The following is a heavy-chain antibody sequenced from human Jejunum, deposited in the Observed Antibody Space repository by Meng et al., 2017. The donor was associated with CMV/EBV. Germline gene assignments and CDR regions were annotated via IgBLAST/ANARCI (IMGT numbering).Heavy chain of an antibody. Sequence: AQLQESGLGLVKPSHTMSLTCSVSGGSIGSGDYYWSCIRQPPGKGLEWIGYIHETGRTYYNPSLKSRVDISLGTSRNHFSLTLSSVTAEDTAVYFCARGSIFVSFDSWGQGTLVTVSS. D-gene: IGHD3-3*01. V-gene: IGHV4-30-4*08. CDR1: GGSIGSGDYY. J-gene: IGHJ4*02. CDR3: ARGSIFVSFDS. CDR2: IHETGRT.